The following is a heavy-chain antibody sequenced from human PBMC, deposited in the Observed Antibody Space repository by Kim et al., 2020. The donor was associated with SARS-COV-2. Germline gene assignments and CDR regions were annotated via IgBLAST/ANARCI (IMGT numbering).Heavy chain of an antibody. CDR1: GFTFSRYG. D-gene: IGHD1-26*01. J-gene: IGHJ4*02. V-gene: IGHV3-30*03. Sequence: GGSLRLSCAASGFTFSRYGMHWVRQAPGKGLEWVAVISYDGSNKYYVDSVKGRFTISRDNSKNTLYLQMNSLRDEDTAVYYCARWDGHNSFDYWGQGTLVTVSS. CDR3: ARWDGHNSFDY. CDR2: ISYDGSNK.